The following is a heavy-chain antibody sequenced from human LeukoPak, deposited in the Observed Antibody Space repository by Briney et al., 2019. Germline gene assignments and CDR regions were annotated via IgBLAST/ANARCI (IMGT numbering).Heavy chain of an antibody. CDR3: AKQLGYCSDGSCYFPY. V-gene: IGHV3-23*01. D-gene: IGHD2-15*01. CDR1: GFTFSSHA. CDR2: ISGSGANT. Sequence: GGSLRLSCAASGFTFSSHAMSWVRQAPGKGLEWVSFISGSGANTYYADSVKGRFTNSRDNSKNATYLEMNSMRVEDTAVYYCAKQLGYCSDGSCYFPYWGQGTLVTVSS. J-gene: IGHJ4*02.